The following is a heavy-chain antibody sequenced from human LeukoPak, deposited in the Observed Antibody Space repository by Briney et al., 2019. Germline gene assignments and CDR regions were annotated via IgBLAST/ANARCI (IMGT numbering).Heavy chain of an antibody. CDR1: GGTFSSYA. D-gene: IGHD4-23*01. CDR2: IIPIFGTA. J-gene: IGHJ6*03. Sequence: ASVKVSCKASGGTFSSYAISWVRQAPGQGLEWMGGIIPIFGTANYAQKFQGRVTITTDESTSTAYMGLSSLRSEDTAVYYCASVTRRYYYYMDVWGKGTTVTVSS. V-gene: IGHV1-69*05. CDR3: ASVTRRYYYYMDV.